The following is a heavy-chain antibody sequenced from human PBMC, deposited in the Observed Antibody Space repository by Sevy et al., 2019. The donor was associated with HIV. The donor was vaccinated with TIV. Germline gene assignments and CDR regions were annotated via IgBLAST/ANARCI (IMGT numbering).Heavy chain of an antibody. CDR2: IKQDGSEK. CDR1: GFTFSSYW. D-gene: IGHD3-10*01. Sequence: GGSLRLSCAASGFTFSSYWMSWVRQAPGKGLEWVANIKQDGSEKYYVDSVKGRFTISRDNAKSSLYLQMNSLRAEDTAVYYCARVLGYYGSGSEYYYYYGMDVWGQGTTVTVSS. J-gene: IGHJ6*02. V-gene: IGHV3-7*01. CDR3: ARVLGYYGSGSEYYYYYGMDV.